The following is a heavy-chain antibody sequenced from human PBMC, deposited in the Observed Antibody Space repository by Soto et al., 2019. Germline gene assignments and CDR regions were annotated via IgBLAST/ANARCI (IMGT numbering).Heavy chain of an antibody. CDR3: ARDKWQLVRGGSWFDP. CDR1: GGTFSSYA. V-gene: IGHV1-69*06. D-gene: IGHD6-6*01. CDR2: IIPIFGTA. J-gene: IGHJ5*02. Sequence: QVQLVQSGAEVKKPGSSVKVSCKASGGTFSSYAISWVRQAPGQGLEWIGGIIPIFGTANYAQKFQGRVTITADKSTSTAYMELSSLRSEDTAVYYCARDKWQLVRGGSWFDPWGQGTLVTVSS.